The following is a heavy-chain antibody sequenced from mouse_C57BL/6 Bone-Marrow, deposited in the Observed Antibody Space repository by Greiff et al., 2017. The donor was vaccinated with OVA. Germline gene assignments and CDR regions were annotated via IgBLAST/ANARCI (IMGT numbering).Heavy chain of an antibody. V-gene: IGHV5-17*01. Sequence: DVKLVESGGGLVKPGGSLKLSCAASGFTFSDYGMHWVRQAPEKGLEWVAYISSGSSTIYYADTVKGRFTISRDNAKNTLFLQMTSLRSEDTAMYYCARNYYGSPPYFDVWGTGTTVTVSS. J-gene: IGHJ1*03. CDR1: GFTFSDYG. CDR3: ARNYYGSPPYFDV. CDR2: ISSGSSTI. D-gene: IGHD1-1*01.